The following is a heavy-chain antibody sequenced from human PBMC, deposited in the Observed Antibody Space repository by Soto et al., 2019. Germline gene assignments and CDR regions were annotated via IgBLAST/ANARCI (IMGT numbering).Heavy chain of an antibody. CDR3: ARERPGHDILGAPAMLYCMDV. V-gene: IGHV4-61*01. CDR2: IYYSGST. CDR1: CGSLGSGSYD. Sequence: LSPTCTGSCGSLGSGSYDLCWIRQPPGKGLEGIGYIYYSGSTNYNPPLKSRVTISVDTSKNQFSLKISSVTSADTAVYYCARERPGHDILGAPAMLYCMDVWGERTTVTVSS. J-gene: IGHJ6*04. D-gene: IGHD3-9*01.